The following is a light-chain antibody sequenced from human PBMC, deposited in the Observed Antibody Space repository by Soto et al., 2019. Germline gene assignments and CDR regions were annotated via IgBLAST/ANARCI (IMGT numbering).Light chain of an antibody. CDR1: QSVSSSY. J-gene: IGKJ4*01. CDR2: GAS. CDR3: QQFSSYPLT. Sequence: EIVLTQSPGTLSLSPGERATLSCRASQSVSSSYLAWYQQKPGQAPRLLIYGASSRATGIPDRFSGGGSGTNFTLAISRLEAEDAAVYYCQQFSSYPLTFGGGTKVDIK. V-gene: IGKV3-20*01.